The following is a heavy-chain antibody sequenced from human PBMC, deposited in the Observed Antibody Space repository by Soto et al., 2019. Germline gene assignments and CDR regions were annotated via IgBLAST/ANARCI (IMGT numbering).Heavy chain of an antibody. CDR2: IYTSGST. CDR1: GGSISRYY. D-gene: IGHD2-8*02. Sequence: SETLSLTCTVPGGSISRYYWSWIRQPAGKGLEWIGRIYTSGSTNYNPSLKSRVTMSVDTSKNQFSVKLSSVTAADKSVYYCARERSSRCRWYWWDNYCIDVWGQGTLVTVSS. V-gene: IGHV4-4*07. J-gene: IGHJ5*02. CDR3: ARERSSRCRWYWWDNYCIDV.